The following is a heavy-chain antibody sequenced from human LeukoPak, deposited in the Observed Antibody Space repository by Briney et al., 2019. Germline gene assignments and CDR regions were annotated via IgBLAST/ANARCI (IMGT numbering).Heavy chain of an antibody. CDR1: GLTSSSYS. CDR2: IISSSSTT. Sequence: PGGSLRLSCAASGLTSSSYSMNWVRPAPGKGREWVSYIISSSSTTYYTDSVKGRFTSARDNAKHSLYLQMNSLRAEDTAVYYCACLYYDSSGYYGDYYYYMDVWGKGTTVTVSS. CDR3: ACLYYDSSGYYGDYYYYMDV. D-gene: IGHD3-22*01. V-gene: IGHV3-48*01. J-gene: IGHJ6*03.